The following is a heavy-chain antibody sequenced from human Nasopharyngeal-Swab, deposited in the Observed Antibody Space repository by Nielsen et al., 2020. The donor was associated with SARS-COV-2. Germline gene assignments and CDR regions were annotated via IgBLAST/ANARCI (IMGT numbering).Heavy chain of an antibody. CDR3: ARDLGGYVGY. Sequence: GESLKISCAASGFTFSSYAMHWVRQAPGKGLEWVVVISYDGSNKYYADSVKGRFTISRDNSKNTLYLQMNSLRAEDTAVYYCARDLGGYVGYWGQGTLVTVSS. D-gene: IGHD5-12*01. J-gene: IGHJ4*02. CDR1: GFTFSSYA. V-gene: IGHV3-30-3*01. CDR2: ISYDGSNK.